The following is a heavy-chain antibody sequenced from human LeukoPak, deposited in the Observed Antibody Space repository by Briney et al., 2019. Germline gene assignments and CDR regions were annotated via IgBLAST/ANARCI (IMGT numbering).Heavy chain of an antibody. Sequence: GGSLRLSCAASGFTFSSHWMSWVRQAPGKGLEWVSGISPSGGGTYYADSVKGRFTISRDNSKNTLYLQMSSLRAEDTAVYYCAKDTPDSSAYYLENWGQGTLVTVSS. CDR1: GFTFSSHW. D-gene: IGHD3-22*01. V-gene: IGHV3-23*01. CDR2: ISPSGGGT. CDR3: AKDTPDSSAYYLEN. J-gene: IGHJ4*02.